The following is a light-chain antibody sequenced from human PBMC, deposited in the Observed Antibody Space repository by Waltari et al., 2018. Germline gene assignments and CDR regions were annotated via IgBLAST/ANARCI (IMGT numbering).Light chain of an antibody. CDR3: CSYAGTYTFV. Sequence: QSALTQPHSVSASPGQSVTIPCSGIVNDVGVEDYVSWYQQLPGKAPKLILYDVVKRPSGVPSRFSGSKYGTTASLTISSLQTDDEATYYCCSYAGTYTFVFGGGTKLTVL. J-gene: IGLJ3*02. CDR2: DVV. V-gene: IGLV2-11*01. CDR1: VNDVGVEDY.